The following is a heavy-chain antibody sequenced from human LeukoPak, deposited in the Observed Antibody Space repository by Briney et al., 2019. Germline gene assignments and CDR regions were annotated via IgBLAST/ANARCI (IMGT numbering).Heavy chain of an antibody. CDR3: ARGRITAWSYYDILTEFDY. J-gene: IGHJ4*02. D-gene: IGHD3-9*01. V-gene: IGHV1-18*01. CDR1: GGTFSSYA. CDR2: ISTYNGNT. Sequence: ASVNVSCKGSGGTFSSYAFRWVRPAPGQGLEWMGWISTYNGNTNYAQKLQGRVIMTTDTYTSTAYMELRSLRSDDTAVYYCARGRITAWSYYDILTEFDYWGQGTLVTVSS.